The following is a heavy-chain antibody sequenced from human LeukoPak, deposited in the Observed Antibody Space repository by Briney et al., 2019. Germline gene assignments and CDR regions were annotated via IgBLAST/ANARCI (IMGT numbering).Heavy chain of an antibody. CDR1: GFTYSHNG. CDR3: ARDYSSGWYVNWFGP. CDR2: IQYDGNTI. V-gene: IGHV3-30*02. D-gene: IGHD6-19*01. J-gene: IGHJ5*02. Sequence: GGSLRLSCVASGFTYSHNGMHWVRQAPGKGLEWVAFIQYDGNTIFYADSVKGRFTISRDNAKNSLYLQMNSLRAEDTAVYYCARDYSSGWYVNWFGPWGQGTLVTVSS.